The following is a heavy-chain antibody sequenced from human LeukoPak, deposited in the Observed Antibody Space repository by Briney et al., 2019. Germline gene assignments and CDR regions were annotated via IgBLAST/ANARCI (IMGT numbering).Heavy chain of an antibody. J-gene: IGHJ6*02. CDR1: GFTFSSYG. D-gene: IGHD3-9*01. V-gene: IGHV3-30*02. Sequence: GGSLRLSCAASGFTFSSYGMHWVRQAPGKGLEWVAFIRYDGSNKYYADSVKGRFTISRDNSKNTLYLQMNSLRAEDTAVYYCAKVSRMTGSYCYYGMDVWGQGTTVTVSS. CDR2: IRYDGSNK. CDR3: AKVSRMTGSYCYYGMDV.